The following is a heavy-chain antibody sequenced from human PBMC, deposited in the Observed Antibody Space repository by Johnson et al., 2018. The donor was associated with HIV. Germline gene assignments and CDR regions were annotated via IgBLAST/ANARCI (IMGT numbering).Heavy chain of an antibody. D-gene: IGHD5-12*01. CDR3: AKPGCIVATSRCDAFDI. Sequence: MQLVESGGVVVQPGGSLRLSCAASGFTFDDYAMHWVRQAPGKGLEWVSAISGSGGSTYYADSVKGRFTISRDNSKNTLYLQMNSRRSEDTAVYDCAKPGCIVATSRCDAFDIWGQGTMVTFSS. CDR2: ISGSGGST. J-gene: IGHJ3*02. V-gene: IGHV3-23*04. CDR1: GFTFDDYA.